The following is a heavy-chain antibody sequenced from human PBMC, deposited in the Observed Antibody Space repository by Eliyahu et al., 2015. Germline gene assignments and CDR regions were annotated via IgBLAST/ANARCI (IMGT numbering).Heavy chain of an antibody. Sequence: EVQLVESGGGLVKPGXSLXLXCAASXFPXSSYSMNWVRQAPGKGLEWVSSISSSSSYIYYADSVKGRFTXSRDNAKNSLYLQMNSLRAEDTAVYYCARVYGDYLYPDYWGQGTLVTVSS. CDR1: XFPXSSYS. J-gene: IGHJ4*02. CDR3: ARVYGDYLYPDY. D-gene: IGHD4-17*01. CDR2: ISSSSSYI. V-gene: IGHV3-21*01.